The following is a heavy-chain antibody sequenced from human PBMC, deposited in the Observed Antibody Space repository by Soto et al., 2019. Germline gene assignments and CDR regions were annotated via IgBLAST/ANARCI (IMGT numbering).Heavy chain of an antibody. V-gene: IGHV1-18*01. D-gene: IGHD3-9*01. CDR2: ISAYNGNT. CDR3: AREYDILTGYSTAFDI. CDR1: GYTFTSYG. J-gene: IGHJ3*02. Sequence: ASVKVSCKASGYTFTSYGISWVRQAPGQGLEWIGWISAYNGNTNYAQKLQGRVTMTTDTSTSTAYMELRSLRSDDTAVYYCAREYDILTGYSTAFDIWGQGIMVTLSS.